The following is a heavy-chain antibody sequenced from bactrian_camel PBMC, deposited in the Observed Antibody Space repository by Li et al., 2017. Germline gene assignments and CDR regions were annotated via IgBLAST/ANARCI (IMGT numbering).Heavy chain of an antibody. V-gene: IGHV3S40*01. CDR1: EYTATY. D-gene: IGHD2*01. CDR2: ISTDRGST. Sequence: DVQLVESGGGSVQAGGSLRLSCTVSEYTATYMGWFRQVPGKEREGVAAISTDRGSTYYADSVKGRFTISQDNPKNTVYLQMSSLGPEDTAMYYCAAQRGYVVQVLLPANYNYWGQGAQVTV. CDR3: AAQRGYVVQVLLPANYNY. J-gene: IGHJ4*01.